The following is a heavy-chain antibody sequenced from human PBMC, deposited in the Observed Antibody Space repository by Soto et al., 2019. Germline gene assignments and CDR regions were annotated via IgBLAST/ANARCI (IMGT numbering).Heavy chain of an antibody. V-gene: IGHV3-15*01. D-gene: IGHD6-19*01. Sequence: PGGSLRLSCAASGFTFSNAWMSWVRQAPGKGLEWVGRIKSRTDGGTTDYAAPVKGRFAISRDDSKNTLYLQMNSLKTEDTAVYYCTTDPDPYSSGYYYYGMDVWGQGTTVTVSS. CDR3: TTDPDPYSSGYYYYGMDV. CDR1: GFTFSNAW. J-gene: IGHJ6*02. CDR2: IKSRTDGGTT.